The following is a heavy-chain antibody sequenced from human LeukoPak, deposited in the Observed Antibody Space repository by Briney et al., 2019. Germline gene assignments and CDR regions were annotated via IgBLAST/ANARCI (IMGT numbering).Heavy chain of an antibody. CDR2: INWNGGST. J-gene: IGHJ4*02. V-gene: IGHV3-20*04. Sequence: GGSLRLSCAASGFTFDDYGMSWVRQAPGKGLEWVSGINWNGGSTVYADSVKGRFTISRDNAKESLYLQMNSLRAEDTALYYCASVDSSIWYGGVYWGQGTLVTVSS. D-gene: IGHD4-23*01. CDR3: ASVDSSIWYGGVY. CDR1: GFTFDDYG.